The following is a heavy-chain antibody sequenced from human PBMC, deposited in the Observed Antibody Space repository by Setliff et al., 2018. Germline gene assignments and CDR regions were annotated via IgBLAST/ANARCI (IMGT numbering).Heavy chain of an antibody. CDR2: LNDVGHNT. Sequence: GGSLRLSCAASGFTFSSYAMSWVRQAPGKGLEWVSGLNDVGHNTYYADSVKGRFTISRDNSKNTLYLQMNSLRVEDTAVYYCARDGVPPLNYNFWSGNFEFWGQGTLVTVSS. CDR3: ARDGVPPLNYNFWSGNFEF. J-gene: IGHJ4*02. V-gene: IGHV3-23*01. D-gene: IGHD3-3*01. CDR1: GFTFSSYA.